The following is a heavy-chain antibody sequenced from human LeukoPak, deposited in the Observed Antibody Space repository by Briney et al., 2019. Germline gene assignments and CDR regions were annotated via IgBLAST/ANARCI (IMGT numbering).Heavy chain of an antibody. CDR3: ARGMTTVTYFDY. V-gene: IGHV4-34*01. Sequence: SETLSLTCAVYGGSFSGYYWSWIRQPPGKGLEWIGEINHSGSTNHNPSLKSRVTISVDTSKNQFSLKLSSVTAADTAVYYCARGMTTVTYFDYWGQGTLVTVSS. CDR1: GGSFSGYY. D-gene: IGHD4-17*01. CDR2: INHSGST. J-gene: IGHJ4*02.